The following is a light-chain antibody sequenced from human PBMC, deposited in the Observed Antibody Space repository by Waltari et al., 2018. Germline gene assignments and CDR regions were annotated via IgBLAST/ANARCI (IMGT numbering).Light chain of an antibody. J-gene: IGLJ3*02. Sequence: SYELTQPPSVSVSPGLTARITCSGDALSKKNVSWYQVSSGQAPVVVIYDDSKRPSGIPERFSGSRSGTIATLTITRAQVDDEGDYYCYSTDNSDNHRGVFGGGTRVTVL. CDR3: YSTDNSDNHRGV. CDR1: ALSKKN. V-gene: IGLV3-10*01. CDR2: DDS.